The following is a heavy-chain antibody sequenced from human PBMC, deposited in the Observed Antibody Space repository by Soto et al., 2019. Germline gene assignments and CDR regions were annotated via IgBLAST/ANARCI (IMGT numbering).Heavy chain of an antibody. D-gene: IGHD4-17*01. CDR3: ARALTVTVTTYPDAIDL. V-gene: IGHV3-53*04. CDR1: EFTVSSNF. Sequence: EVQLVESGGGLVQPGGSLRLSCAASEFTVSSNFMSWVRQAPGKGLEWVSVIYSGGSTYYADSVKGRFTISRHNSKNTLYLQMNNLRVEDTAMYYCARALTVTVTTYPDAIDLWGQGTMVTVSS. J-gene: IGHJ3*01. CDR2: IYSGGST.